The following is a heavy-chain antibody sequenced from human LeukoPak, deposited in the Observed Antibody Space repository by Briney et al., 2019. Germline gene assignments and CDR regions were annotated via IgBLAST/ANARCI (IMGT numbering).Heavy chain of an antibody. J-gene: IGHJ4*02. Sequence: GTSVKVSCKASGFTFTSSVVQWVRQARGQRLEWIGWIVVGSGNTNYAQKFQERVTITRDMSTNTAYMELSSLRFEDTAVYYCAADRAGSYLRFVYWGQGTPVTVSS. D-gene: IGHD3-10*01. CDR3: AADRAGSYLRFVY. CDR2: IVVGSGNT. CDR1: GFTFTSSV. V-gene: IGHV1-58*01.